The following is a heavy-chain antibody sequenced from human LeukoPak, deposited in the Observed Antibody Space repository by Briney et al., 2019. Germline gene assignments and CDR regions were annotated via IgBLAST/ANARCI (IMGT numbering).Heavy chain of an antibody. Sequence: GASVKVSCKASGYTFTGYYMHWVRQAPGQGLEWMGWINPNSGGTNYAQKFQGRVTMTRDTSISTAYMELSRLRSDDTAVYYCARVAYYYDSSGSFVDYRGQGTLVTVSS. CDR2: INPNSGGT. D-gene: IGHD3-22*01. J-gene: IGHJ4*02. CDR1: GYTFTGYY. CDR3: ARVAYYYDSSGSFVDY. V-gene: IGHV1-2*02.